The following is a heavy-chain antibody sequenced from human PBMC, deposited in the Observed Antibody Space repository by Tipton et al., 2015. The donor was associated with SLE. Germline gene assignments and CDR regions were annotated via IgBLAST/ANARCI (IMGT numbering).Heavy chain of an antibody. D-gene: IGHD6-6*01. V-gene: IGHV3-23*01. CDR2: ITGSGGST. CDR3: AKDSPPVEYSSLYYFDY. J-gene: IGHJ4*02. Sequence: SLRLSCAASGFTFSSYAMSWVRQAPGKGLEWVSGITGSGGSTHCADSVKGRFTISNDNSKNTLYLQMNSLRAEDTAVYYCAKDSPPVEYSSLYYFDYWGQGTLVTVSS. CDR1: GFTFSSYA.